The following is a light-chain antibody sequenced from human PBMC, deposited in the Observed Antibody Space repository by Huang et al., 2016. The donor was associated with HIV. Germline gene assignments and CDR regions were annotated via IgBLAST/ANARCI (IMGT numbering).Light chain of an antibody. V-gene: IGKV1-5*03. CDR1: QSVSSW. Sequence: DIQMTQSPSTLSASVGDRVTITCRASQSVSSWLDWYQQKPGKAPRLLIYKASSLQSGGPSRFSGSGSGTEFTLTISSLQPDDFATYYCQQYDSGWTFGQGTKVEIK. CDR3: QQYDSGWT. CDR2: KAS. J-gene: IGKJ1*01.